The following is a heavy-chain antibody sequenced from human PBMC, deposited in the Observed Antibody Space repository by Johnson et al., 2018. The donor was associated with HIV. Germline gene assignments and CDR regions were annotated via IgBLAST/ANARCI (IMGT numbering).Heavy chain of an antibody. CDR1: GFTFSSYA. J-gene: IGHJ3*02. Sequence: VQLLESGGGVVQPGRSLRLSCAASGFTFSSYAMHWVRQAPGKGLEWVAVISYDGSNKYYADSVKGRFTISRDNSKNTLYLQMNSLIAEDTAVYYCARVKGAFDIWGQGTMVTVSS. V-gene: IGHV3-30*04. CDR3: ARVKGAFDI. CDR2: ISYDGSNK.